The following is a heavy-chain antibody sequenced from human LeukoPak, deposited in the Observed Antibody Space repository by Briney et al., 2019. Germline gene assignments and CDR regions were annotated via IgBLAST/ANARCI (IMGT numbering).Heavy chain of an antibody. CDR2: ISYDGSNK. CDR1: GFNFSSYA. CDR3: ARDQGSSWYYFDY. V-gene: IGHV3-30-3*01. J-gene: IGHJ4*02. Sequence: GRSLRLSCAASGFNFSSYAMHWVRQAPGKGLEWVAVISYDGSNKYYADSVKGRFTISRDNSKNTLYLQMNSLRAEDTAVYYCARDQGSSWYYFDYWGQGTLVTVSS. D-gene: IGHD6-13*01.